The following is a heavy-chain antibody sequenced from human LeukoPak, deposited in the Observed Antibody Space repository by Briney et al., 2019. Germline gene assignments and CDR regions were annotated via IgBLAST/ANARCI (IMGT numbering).Heavy chain of an antibody. D-gene: IGHD5-12*01. CDR2: IYYTGST. Sequence: SETLSLTCTVSGGSIRSNSYYWSWIRQRPGKGLEWIGYIYYTGSTYYNPFLMSRVTISVDTSRNQFSLQVTSVSAADTALYYCARSYSGYAIAWGQGALVTVSS. CDR1: GGSIRSNSYY. V-gene: IGHV4-31*03. CDR3: ARSYSGYAIA. J-gene: IGHJ5*02.